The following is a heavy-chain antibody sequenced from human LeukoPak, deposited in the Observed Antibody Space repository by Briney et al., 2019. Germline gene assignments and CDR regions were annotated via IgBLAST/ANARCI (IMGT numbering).Heavy chain of an antibody. D-gene: IGHD5-24*01. Sequence: GGSLRLSCAASGFIFDNFWMSWVRQAPGKGLEWVANIKQDGSEIYYVDSVKGRFTISRDNAKNSLYLQMNSLRAEDTAVYYCARDSEEMATIPLYYYYYGMDVWGQGTTVTVSS. J-gene: IGHJ6*02. CDR3: ARDSEEMATIPLYYYYYGMDV. CDR1: GFIFDNFW. CDR2: IKQDGSEI. V-gene: IGHV3-7*01.